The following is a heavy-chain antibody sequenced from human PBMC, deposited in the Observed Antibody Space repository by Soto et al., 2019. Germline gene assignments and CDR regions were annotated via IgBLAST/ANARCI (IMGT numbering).Heavy chain of an antibody. Sequence: PGECLKISCKASGYSFTTYWSGWVRQMPGKGLEWMGIIYPGDSDTRYSPSFQGQVTISADKSISTAYLQWSSLKASDSAMFYCARKDIAGNSVDFWGQGTLVTGSS. CDR1: GYSFTTYW. CDR2: IYPGDSDT. J-gene: IGHJ4*02. CDR3: ARKDIAGNSVDF. D-gene: IGHD6-13*01. V-gene: IGHV5-51*01.